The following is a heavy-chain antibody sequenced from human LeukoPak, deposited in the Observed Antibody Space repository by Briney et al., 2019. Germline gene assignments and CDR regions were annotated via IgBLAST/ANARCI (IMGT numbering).Heavy chain of an antibody. CDR2: ISWNSGSI. V-gene: IGHV3-9*01. CDR3: ARGAVGY. J-gene: IGHJ4*02. Sequence: PGGSLRLSCAASGFTFDDYAMHWVRQAPGKGLEWVSGISWNSGSIGYADSVKGRFTISRDNAKNSLYLQMNSLRVEDTAVYYCARGAVGYWGQGTLVTVSS. CDR1: GFTFDDYA.